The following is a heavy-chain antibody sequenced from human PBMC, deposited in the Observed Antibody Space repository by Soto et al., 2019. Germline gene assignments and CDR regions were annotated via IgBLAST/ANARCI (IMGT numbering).Heavy chain of an antibody. Sequence: PSETLSLTCTVSGGSISSYYWSWIRQPPGKGLEWIGYIYYSGSTNFNPSLKSRVTISVDTSKNQFSLKLSSVTAADTAVYYCASGHGDYYFDYWGRGTLVTAPQ. V-gene: IGHV4-59*01. CDR1: GGSISSYY. D-gene: IGHD4-17*01. J-gene: IGHJ4*02. CDR3: ASGHGDYYFDY. CDR2: IYYSGST.